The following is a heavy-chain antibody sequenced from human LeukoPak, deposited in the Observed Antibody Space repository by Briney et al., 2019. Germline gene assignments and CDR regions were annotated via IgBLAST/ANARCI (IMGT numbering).Heavy chain of an antibody. Sequence: SETLSLTCTVSGGSISSYYWSWIRQPPGKGLEWIGYIYYSGSTNYNPSLKSQVTISVDTSKNQFSLKLSSVTAADTAVYYCARDSSYYDILTGYFDYWGQGTLVTVSS. D-gene: IGHD3-9*01. J-gene: IGHJ4*02. CDR1: GGSISSYY. CDR2: IYYSGST. V-gene: IGHV4-59*01. CDR3: ARDSSYYDILTGYFDY.